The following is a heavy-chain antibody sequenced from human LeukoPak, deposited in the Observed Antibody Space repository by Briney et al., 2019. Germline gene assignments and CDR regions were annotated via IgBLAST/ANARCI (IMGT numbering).Heavy chain of an antibody. CDR2: IYPGDSDT. CDR3: ARRASAGTGPGAFDI. J-gene: IGHJ3*02. D-gene: IGHD6-13*01. V-gene: IGHV5-51*01. CDR1: GYSFTRYW. Sequence: GESLKISCKGSGYSFTRYWIGWVRQMPGKGLEWMGIIYPGDSDTRYSPSFQGQVTMSADKSISTAYLQWNSLKASDTAMYYCARRASAGTGPGAFDIWGQGTMVTVSS.